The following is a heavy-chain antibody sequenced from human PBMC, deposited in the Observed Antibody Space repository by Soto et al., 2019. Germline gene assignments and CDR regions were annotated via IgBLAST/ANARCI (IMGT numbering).Heavy chain of an antibody. CDR2: IYHSGST. V-gene: IGHV4-30-2*01. CDR1: GGSISSGGYS. CDR3: ARVPSP. J-gene: IGHJ5*02. Sequence: SETLSLTCAVSGGSISSGGYSWSWIRQPPGKGLEWIGYIYHSGSTYYNPSLKSRVTISVDRSKNQFSLKLTSVTAADTAVYYCARVPSPWGHGMLVSVSS.